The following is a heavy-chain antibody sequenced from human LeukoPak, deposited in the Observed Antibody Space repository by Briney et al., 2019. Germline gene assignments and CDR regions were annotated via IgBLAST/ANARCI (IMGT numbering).Heavy chain of an antibody. J-gene: IGHJ6*02. CDR1: GFTFDDYA. V-gene: IGHV3-9*01. Sequence: PGGSLRLSCAASGFTFDDYAMHWVRQAPGKGLEWVSGISWNSGSIGYADSVKGRFTISRDNAKNSLYLQMNSLRAEDTAVYYCARDWDDFWSGYYTPKDYYGMDVWGQGTTVTVSS. D-gene: IGHD3-3*01. CDR3: ARDWDDFWSGYYTPKDYYGMDV. CDR2: ISWNSGSI.